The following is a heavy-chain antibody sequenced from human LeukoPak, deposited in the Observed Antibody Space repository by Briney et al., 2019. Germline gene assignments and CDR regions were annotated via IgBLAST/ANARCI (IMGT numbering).Heavy chain of an antibody. CDR3: TTGVLMVFDAFDI. Sequence: GGSLRLSCAASGFTFSSYAMSWVRQAPGKGLEWVSAISGSGGSTYYADSVKGRFTVSRDNSKNTLYLQMNSLKTEDTAVYYCTTGVLMVFDAFDIWGQGTMVTVSS. D-gene: IGHD2-8*01. J-gene: IGHJ3*02. CDR1: GFTFSSYA. CDR2: ISGSGGST. V-gene: IGHV3-23*01.